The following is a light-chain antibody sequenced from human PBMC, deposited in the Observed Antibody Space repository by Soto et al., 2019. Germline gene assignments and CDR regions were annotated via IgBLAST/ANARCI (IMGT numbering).Light chain of an antibody. J-gene: IGLJ2*01. CDR1: SSNIGSNT. CDR2: SND. Sequence: QSVLTQPPSASGTPGQRVTISCSGSSSNIGSNTVTWYQHLPGTAPKLLIYSNDQRPSWVPDRFSGSKSGTSASLAISGLQSEDEADYYCASWDDSRKGVVFGGGTKLTVL. V-gene: IGLV1-44*01. CDR3: ASWDDSRKGVV.